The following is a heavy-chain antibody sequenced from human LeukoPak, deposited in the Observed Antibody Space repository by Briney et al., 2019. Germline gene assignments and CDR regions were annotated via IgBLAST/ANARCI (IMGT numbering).Heavy chain of an antibody. J-gene: IGHJ4*02. CDR3: AGSLHYYDSSGPDY. V-gene: IGHV3-30*03. D-gene: IGHD3-22*01. Sequence: SGRSLRLSCAASGFTFSSYGMHWVRQAPGKGLEWVADISYDGSNKYYADSVKGRFTISRDNSKNTLYLQMNTLRAEDTAVYYCAGSLHYYDSSGPDYWGQGTLVTVSA. CDR2: ISYDGSNK. CDR1: GFTFSSYG.